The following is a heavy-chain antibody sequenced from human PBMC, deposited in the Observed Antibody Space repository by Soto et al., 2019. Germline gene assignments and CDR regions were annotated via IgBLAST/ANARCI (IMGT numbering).Heavy chain of an antibody. D-gene: IGHD3-22*01. CDR3: ARGNRYYYDSSGSKGLDY. CDR2: IYYSGST. CDR1: GGSISSYY. V-gene: IGHV4-59*01. Sequence: PSETLSLTCTVSGGSISSYYWSWIRQPPGKGLEWIGYIYYSGSTNHNPSLKSRVTISVDTSKNQFSLKLSSVTAADTAVYYCARGNRYYYDSSGSKGLDYWGQGTLVTVSS. J-gene: IGHJ4*02.